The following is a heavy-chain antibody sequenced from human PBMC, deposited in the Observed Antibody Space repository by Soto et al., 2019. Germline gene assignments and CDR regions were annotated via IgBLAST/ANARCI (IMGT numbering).Heavy chain of an antibody. CDR2: IVVGSGNT. Sequence: GASVKVSCKASGFAFTSSAGQWVRQARGQRLEWIGWIVVGSGNTNYAQKFQERVTITRDMSTSTAYMELSGLRSDDTAVYYCARVRQLVGYFSYSMDVWGKGTTVTVSS. J-gene: IGHJ6*03. D-gene: IGHD6-6*01. CDR1: GFAFTSSA. V-gene: IGHV1-58*01. CDR3: ARVRQLVGYFSYSMDV.